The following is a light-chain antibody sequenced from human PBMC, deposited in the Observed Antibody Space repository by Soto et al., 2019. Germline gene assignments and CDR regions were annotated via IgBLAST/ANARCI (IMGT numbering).Light chain of an antibody. CDR3: SSFTGRSPPVV. J-gene: IGLJ1*01. V-gene: IGLV2-14*01. CDR1: SGDVGLYTY. CDR2: EVS. Sequence: QSVLTQPASVSGSPGQSITISCTGTSGDVGLYTYVSWYQQHPGKVPKLMIYEVSDRPSGVSNRFSGPKSGNTASLTISDLQAEDEADYYCSSFTGRSPPVVFGSGTKVT.